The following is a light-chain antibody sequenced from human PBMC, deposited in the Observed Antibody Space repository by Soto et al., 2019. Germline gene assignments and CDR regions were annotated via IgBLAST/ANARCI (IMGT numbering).Light chain of an antibody. J-gene: IGKJ1*01. CDR3: QQYMSSVT. V-gene: IGKV3-20*01. CDR2: GAS. CDR1: QSVDTTF. Sequence: EIVLTQSPGSLSLSPGQRATLSCRASQSVDTTFFAWYQKKPGQAPRLLIYGASKRATGIPDRFSGSGSGTDFTLIISRLEPEDFAVDYCQQYMSSVTFGQGTNVEIK.